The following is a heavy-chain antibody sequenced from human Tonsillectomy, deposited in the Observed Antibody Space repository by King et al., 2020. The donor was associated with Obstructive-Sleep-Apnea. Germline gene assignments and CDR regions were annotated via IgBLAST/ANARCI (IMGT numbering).Heavy chain of an antibody. CDR2: ISWNSGRI. Sequence: VQLVESGGGLVRPGRSLRLSCAASGFNFDDYAMHWVRQAPGKGLEWVSGISWNSGRIGYADSVKGRFTISRDNAKNSLYLQMNRLRAEDTALYYCAKDLSSGWYSPLDYWGQGTLVTVSS. V-gene: IGHV3-9*01. CDR3: AKDLSSGWYSPLDY. CDR1: GFNFDDYA. J-gene: IGHJ4*02. D-gene: IGHD6-19*01.